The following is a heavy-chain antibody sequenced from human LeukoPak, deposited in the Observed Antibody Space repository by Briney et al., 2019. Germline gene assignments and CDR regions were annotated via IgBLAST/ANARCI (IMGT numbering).Heavy chain of an antibody. D-gene: IGHD6-19*01. CDR2: IKQDGSEK. V-gene: IGHV3-7*01. CDR3: ARVEGSGWYSTYFDY. J-gene: IGHJ4*02. Sequence: GGSLRLSCAASGFTFSSYWMSWVRQAPGTGLEWVANIKQDGSEKYYVDSVKGRFTSSRDNAKNSLYLQMNSLRAEDTAVYYCARVEGSGWYSTYFDYWGQGTLVTVSS. CDR1: GFTFSSYW.